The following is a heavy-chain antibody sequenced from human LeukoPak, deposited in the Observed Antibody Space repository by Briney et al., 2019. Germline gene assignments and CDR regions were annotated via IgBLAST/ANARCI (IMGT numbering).Heavy chain of an antibody. CDR1: GGSISSYY. CDR3: ATGNWNGGLDY. J-gene: IGHJ4*02. CDR2: IYYSGST. V-gene: IGHV4-59*01. Sequence: PSETLSLTCTVSGGSISSYYWSWIRQPPGKGLEWIGYIYYSGSTNYNPSLKSRVTISVDTSKNQFSLKLSSVTAADTAVYYCATGNWNGGLDYWGQGTLVTVSS. D-gene: IGHD1-1*01.